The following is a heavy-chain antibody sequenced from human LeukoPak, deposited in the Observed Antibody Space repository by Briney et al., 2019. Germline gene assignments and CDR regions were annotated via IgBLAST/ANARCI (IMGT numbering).Heavy chain of an antibody. CDR2: INRDGSS. J-gene: IGHJ4*02. CDR3: ARSNSYGPGTHYLHH. Sequence: SETLSLTCDVSGGSLTGYYWSWVRQPPGKGLEWIGEINRDGSSYNNPSLKSRVTISIDTSKNQFSLRLSSVTAADTGVYYCARSNSYGPGTHYLHHWGQGTLVTVSS. V-gene: IGHV4-34*01. CDR1: GGSLTGYY. D-gene: IGHD3-10*01.